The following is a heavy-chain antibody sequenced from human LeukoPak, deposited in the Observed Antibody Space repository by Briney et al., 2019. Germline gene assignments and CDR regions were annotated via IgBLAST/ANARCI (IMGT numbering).Heavy chain of an antibody. Sequence: GGSLRLSCAASGFTFSSYSMNWVRQAPGKGLEWVSSISSSSSYIYYADSVKGRFTISRDNAKNSLYLQMNSLRAEDTAVYYCARAGDSGYDYGAFDIWGQGTMVTVSS. J-gene: IGHJ3*02. CDR1: GFTFSSYS. D-gene: IGHD5-12*01. CDR2: ISSSSSYI. V-gene: IGHV3-21*01. CDR3: ARAGDSGYDYGAFDI.